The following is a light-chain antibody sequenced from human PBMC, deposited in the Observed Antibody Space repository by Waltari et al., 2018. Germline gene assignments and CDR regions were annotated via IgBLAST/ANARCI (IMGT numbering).Light chain of an antibody. CDR3: QTWDTGPWV. CDR1: SGHRSYA. J-gene: IGLJ3*02. V-gene: IGLV4-69*01. CDR2: LNSDGSH. Sequence: QLVLTQSPSASASLGPSVKLPCTLSSGHRSYAIAWHQQQPEKGPRYLMKLNSDGSHSKGDGIPDRFSGSSSGAERYLTISSLQSEDEADYYCQTWDTGPWVFGGGTKLTVL.